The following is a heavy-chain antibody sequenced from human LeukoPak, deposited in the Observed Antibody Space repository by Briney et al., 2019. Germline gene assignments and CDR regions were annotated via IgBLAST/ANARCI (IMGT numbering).Heavy chain of an antibody. CDR2: IYYSGST. J-gene: IGHJ5*02. Sequence: SETLSLTCTVSGGSISSYYWSWVRQPPGKGLEWIGYIYYSGSTNYNPSLKSRVTISVDTSKNQFSLKLSSVTAADTAVYYCVLHSRTINWFDPWGQGALATVSS. V-gene: IGHV4-59*08. CDR1: GGSISSYY. D-gene: IGHD1-14*01. CDR3: VLHSRTINWFDP.